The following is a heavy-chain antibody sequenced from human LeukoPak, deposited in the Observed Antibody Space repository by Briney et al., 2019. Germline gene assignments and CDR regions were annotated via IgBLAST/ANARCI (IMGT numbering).Heavy chain of an antibody. CDR2: INGDGSST. V-gene: IGHV3-74*01. D-gene: IGHD5-18*01. CDR1: GFTFSRYW. J-gene: IGHJ4*02. CDR3: ARVPRDQYSYGPFDY. Sequence: PGGSLRLSCAASGFTFSRYWMHWVRQAPGKGLVWVSRINGDGSSTSYADSVKGRFTISRDNAKNTLYLQMNSLRAEDTAVYYCARVPRDQYSYGPFDYWGQGTLVTVSS.